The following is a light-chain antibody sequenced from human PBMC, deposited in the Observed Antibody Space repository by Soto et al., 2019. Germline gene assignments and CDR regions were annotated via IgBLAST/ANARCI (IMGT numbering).Light chain of an antibody. Sequence: DIQMTQSPSTLSGSVGDRVTITCRASQTISSWLAWYQQKPGKAPKLLIYKASTLKSGVPSRFSGSGSGTDFTLTISSLQPEDFATYYCKQSYSTPPITFGQGTRREIK. CDR3: KQSYSTPPIT. J-gene: IGKJ5*01. V-gene: IGKV1-5*03. CDR1: QTISSW. CDR2: KAS.